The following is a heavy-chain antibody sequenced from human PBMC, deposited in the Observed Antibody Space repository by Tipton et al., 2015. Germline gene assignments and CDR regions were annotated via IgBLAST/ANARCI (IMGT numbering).Heavy chain of an antibody. CDR1: GDSIRNYY. Sequence: GLVKPSETLSLTCSVSGDSIRNYYWSWIRQSAGKGLEWIGRIFVSGSVDYNPSVKSRVTMSLDTSKNQFSLKLTSMTVADTAIYYCARDIVPNWFDPWGQGILVTVSS. CDR2: IFVSGSV. V-gene: IGHV4-4*07. D-gene: IGHD2-15*01. CDR3: ARDIVPNWFDP. J-gene: IGHJ5*02.